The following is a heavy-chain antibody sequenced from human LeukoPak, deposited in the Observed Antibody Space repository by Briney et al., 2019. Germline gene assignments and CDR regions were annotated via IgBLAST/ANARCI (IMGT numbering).Heavy chain of an antibody. CDR1: GLSFSNYG. V-gene: IGHV3-48*04. Sequence: PGRSLRLSCAAFGLSFSNYGMHWVRQGPGKGLEWVSYISSSGSTRYYADSVKGRFSISRDNAKNSLYLQMNSLRVEDTAVYYCAREGPYDTIDYWGQGTLVTVSS. D-gene: IGHD3-9*01. CDR2: ISSSGSTR. J-gene: IGHJ4*02. CDR3: AREGPYDTIDY.